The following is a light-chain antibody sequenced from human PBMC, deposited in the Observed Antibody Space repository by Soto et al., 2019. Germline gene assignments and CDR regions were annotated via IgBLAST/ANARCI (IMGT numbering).Light chain of an antibody. Sequence: QSVLTQPPSVSGAPGQRVTISCTGSGSNIGAGYDVHWYQHRPGTAPKLLVFGDSQRPSGVPDRFSGSKSGTSASLAITGLQAEDEGDYYCQSYDSTLDARYVFGTGTKLTVL. CDR1: GSNIGAGYD. CDR2: GDS. J-gene: IGLJ1*01. CDR3: QSYDSTLDARYV. V-gene: IGLV1-40*01.